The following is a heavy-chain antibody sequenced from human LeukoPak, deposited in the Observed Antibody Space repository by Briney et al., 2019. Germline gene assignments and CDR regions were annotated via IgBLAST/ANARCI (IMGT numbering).Heavy chain of an antibody. V-gene: IGHV1-8*03. D-gene: IGHD3-3*01. J-gene: IGHJ4*02. CDR3: ATNPRSITISLFDY. CDR1: GYTLTELS. Sequence: GASVKVSCKVSGYTLTELSMHWVRQATGQGLEWMGWMNPNSGNTGYAQKFQGRVTITRNTSISTAYMELSSLRSEDTAVYYCATNPRSITISLFDYWGQGTLVTVSS. CDR2: MNPNSGNT.